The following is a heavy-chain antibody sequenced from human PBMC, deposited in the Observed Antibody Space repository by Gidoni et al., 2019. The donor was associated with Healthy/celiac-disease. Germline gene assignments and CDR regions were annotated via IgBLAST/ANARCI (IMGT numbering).Heavy chain of an antibody. J-gene: IGHJ3*02. V-gene: IGHV3-21*01. CDR2: ISSRSSYR. Sequence: EVQLVESGGGLVKPGGSLRLSCAASGFTFSSYSMNWVRQAPGKGLEWVSSISSRSSYRYYADSVKGRFTISRDNAKNSLYLQMNSLRAEDTAVYYCARDLSPGYYYDSSNYDAFDIWGQGTMVTVSS. D-gene: IGHD3-22*01. CDR1: GFTFSSYS. CDR3: ARDLSPGYYYDSSNYDAFDI.